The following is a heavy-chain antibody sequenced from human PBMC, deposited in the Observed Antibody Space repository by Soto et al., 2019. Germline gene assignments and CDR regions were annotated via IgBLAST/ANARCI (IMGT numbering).Heavy chain of an antibody. CDR3: ARGGGHGEYSSSGYSYYYYYGMDV. J-gene: IGHJ6*02. V-gene: IGHV1-69*06. CDR2: IIPIFGTA. CDR1: GGTFSSYA. D-gene: IGHD6-13*01. Sequence: QVQLVQSGAEVKKPGSSVKVSCKASGGTFSSYAISWVRQAPGQGLEWMGGIIPIFGTANYAQKFQGRVTITAHKSTSTAYMELSSLRSKDTAVYYCARGGGHGEYSSSGYSYYYYYGMDVWGQGTTVTVSS.